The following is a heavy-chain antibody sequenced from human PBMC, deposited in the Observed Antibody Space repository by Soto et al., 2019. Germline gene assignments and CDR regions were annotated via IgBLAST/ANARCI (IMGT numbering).Heavy chain of an antibody. D-gene: IGHD6-13*01. J-gene: IGHJ4*02. CDR2: IWYDGSNK. CDR1: RFTFSSYG. CDR3: ARDLFSSSWSAGGFDY. Sequence: GGSLRLSCAASRFTFSSYGMHWVRQAPGKGLEWVAVIWYDGSNKYYADSVKGRFTISRDNSKNTLYLQMNSLRAEDTAVYYCARDLFSSSWSAGGFDYWGQGTLVTVSS. V-gene: IGHV3-33*08.